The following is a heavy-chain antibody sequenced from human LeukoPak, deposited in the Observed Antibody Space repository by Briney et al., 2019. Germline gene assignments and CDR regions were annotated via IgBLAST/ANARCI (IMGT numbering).Heavy chain of an antibody. V-gene: IGHV4-34*01. D-gene: IGHD3-3*01. CDR1: GGSSSGYY. CDR3: ARVKAIFGVVTHSNFDY. J-gene: IGHJ4*02. Sequence: SETLSLTCAVYGGSSSGYYWSWIRQPPGKGLEWIGEINHSGSTNYNPSLKSRVTISVDTSKNQFSLKLSSVTAADTAVYYCARVKAIFGVVTHSNFDYWGQGTLVTVSS. CDR2: INHSGST.